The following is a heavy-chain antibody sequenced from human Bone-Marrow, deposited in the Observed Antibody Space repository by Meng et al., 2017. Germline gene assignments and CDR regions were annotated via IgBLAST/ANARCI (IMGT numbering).Heavy chain of an antibody. CDR1: GFTFSSYA. D-gene: IGHD3-10*01. CDR2: IAYDGNKK. V-gene: IGHV3-30*07. CDR3: ARDIVVRIDRVGVMSITRSYSYYKMDD. Sequence: GESLKISCAASGFTFSSYAMHWVRQAPGKGLEWVTVIAYDGNKKYYADSVKGRFTISRDNSKNTLYLQMNSLRDEDTAVYYCARDIVVRIDRVGVMSITRSYSYYKMDDWGQGTTVTVSS. J-gene: IGHJ6*02.